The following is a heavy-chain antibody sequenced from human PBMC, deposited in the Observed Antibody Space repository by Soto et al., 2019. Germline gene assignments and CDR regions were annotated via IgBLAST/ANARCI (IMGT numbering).Heavy chain of an antibody. V-gene: IGHV4-39*01. D-gene: IGHD3-9*01. CDR3: ASPRSERRVLLYFFWLLSERYYYYYYYMDV. CDR1: GGSISSSSYY. J-gene: IGHJ6*03. Sequence: SETLSLTCTVSGGSISSSSYYWGWIRQPPGKGLEWIGSIYYSGSTYYNPSLKSRVTISVDTSKNQFSLKLSSVTAADMAVYYCASPRSERRVLLYFFWLLSERYYYYYYYMDVWGKGTTVTVSS. CDR2: IYYSGST.